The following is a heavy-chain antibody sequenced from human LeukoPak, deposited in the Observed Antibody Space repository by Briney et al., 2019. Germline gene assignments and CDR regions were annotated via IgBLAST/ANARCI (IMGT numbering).Heavy chain of an antibody. CDR1: GFTVSSNY. J-gene: IGHJ6*03. D-gene: IGHD6-19*01. CDR2: ISSSSSYI. V-gene: IGHV3-21*01. Sequence: GGSLRLSCAASGFTVSSNYMSWVRQAPGKGLEWVSSISSSSSYIYYSDSVKGRFTISRDNAKNSLYLQMNSLKADDTAVYYCTRDSYHSGWYSNYYYYMDVWGKGTTVTISS. CDR3: TRDSYHSGWYSNYYYYMDV.